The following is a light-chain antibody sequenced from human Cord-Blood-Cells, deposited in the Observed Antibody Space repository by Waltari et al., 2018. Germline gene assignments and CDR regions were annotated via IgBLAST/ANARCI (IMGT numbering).Light chain of an antibody. CDR1: ISAAGSSNL. CDR3: CSYAGSSTWV. J-gene: IGLJ3*02. Sequence: QSALTHPASVSGSPGQSITISCPGTISAAGSSNLVSWYQQHPGKAPKLMIYEGSKRPSGVSNRFSGSKSGNTASLTISGLQAEDEADYYCCSYAGSSTWVFGGGTKLTVL. CDR2: EGS. V-gene: IGLV2-23*01.